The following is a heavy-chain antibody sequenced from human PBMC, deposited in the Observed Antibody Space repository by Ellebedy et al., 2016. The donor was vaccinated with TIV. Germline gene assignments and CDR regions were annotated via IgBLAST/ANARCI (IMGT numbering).Heavy chain of an antibody. J-gene: IGHJ4*02. CDR2: ISYDGNQK. V-gene: IGHV3-30*09. D-gene: IGHD3-9*01. CDR3: ARGGYFLTGDSLYY. Sequence: GESLKISCAGSGLTFKNYALHWVRQAPHKGLEWVAVISYDGNQKYYADSVRGRFAISRDRSKNTFYLQMNSLTADDTSVYYCARGGYFLTGDSLYYWGQGTLVTVSS. CDR1: GLTFKNYA.